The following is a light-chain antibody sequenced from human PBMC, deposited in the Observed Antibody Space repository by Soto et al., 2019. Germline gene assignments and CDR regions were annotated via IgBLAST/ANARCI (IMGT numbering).Light chain of an antibody. CDR3: QQRYSTPWT. V-gene: IGKV1-39*01. CDR2: AAS. J-gene: IGKJ1*01. Sequence: DIHMTHSPSSLSASVGDRVTTTCRASQSISSYLNWYQQKQGKAPKLLXYAASSLQSGVPSRFSGSVSGTDGTITISSLKTEDGSTYYCQQRYSTPWTFGQGTKVDIK. CDR1: QSISSY.